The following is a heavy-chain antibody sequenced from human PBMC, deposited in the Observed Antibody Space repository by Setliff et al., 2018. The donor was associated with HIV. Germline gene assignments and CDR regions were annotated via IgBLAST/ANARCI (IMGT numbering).Heavy chain of an antibody. CDR2: IQYDGSNK. J-gene: IGHJ6*02. Sequence: PGGSLRLSCAASGFTFSSFGMHWVRQAPGKGLEWVSFIQYDGSNKYYAESVKGRFTISRDNTKNSLYLQMNSLRAEDTAVYYCAKNSVAGTFYYYYGMDVWGQGTTVTVSS. D-gene: IGHD6-19*01. CDR3: AKNSVAGTFYYYYGMDV. V-gene: IGHV3-30*02. CDR1: GFTFSSFG.